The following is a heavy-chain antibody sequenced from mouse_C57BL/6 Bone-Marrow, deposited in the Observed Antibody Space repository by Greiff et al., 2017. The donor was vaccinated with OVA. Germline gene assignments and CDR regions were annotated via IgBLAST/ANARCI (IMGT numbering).Heavy chain of an antibody. Sequence: EVQLVESGGGLVQPGGSMKLSCAASGFTFSDAWMDWVRQSPEKGLEWVAEIRNKANNHATYYAESVKGRFTISRDDSKSSVYLQMNSLRAEDTGIYYCTRPVVATDWYFDVWGTGTTVTVSS. CDR3: TRPVVATDWYFDV. V-gene: IGHV6-6*01. D-gene: IGHD1-1*01. CDR2: IRNKANNHAT. CDR1: GFTFSDAW. J-gene: IGHJ1*03.